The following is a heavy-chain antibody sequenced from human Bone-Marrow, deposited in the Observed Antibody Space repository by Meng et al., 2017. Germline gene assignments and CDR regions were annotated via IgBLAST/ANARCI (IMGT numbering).Heavy chain of an antibody. Sequence: GESLKISCAASGFTFSSYWMSWVRQAPGKGLEWVANIKQDGSEKYYVDSVKGRFTIPRDNAKNSLYLQMNSLRAEDTAVYYCARDSNPGHSSSWYSGTYDAFDIWGQGTMVTVSS. CDR2: IKQDGSEK. V-gene: IGHV3-7*01. J-gene: IGHJ3*02. D-gene: IGHD6-13*01. CDR3: ARDSNPGHSSSWYSGTYDAFDI. CDR1: GFTFSSYW.